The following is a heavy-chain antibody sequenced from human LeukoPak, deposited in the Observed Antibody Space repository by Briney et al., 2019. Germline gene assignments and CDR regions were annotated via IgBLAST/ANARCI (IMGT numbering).Heavy chain of an antibody. Sequence: GGSLRLSCAASGFTFSSYGMHWVRQAPGKGLEWVSYISSSSSTIYYADSVKGRFTISRDNAKNSLYLQMNSLRAEDTAVYYCARDHSIATDYWGQGTLVTVSS. CDR3: ARDHSIATDY. CDR1: GFTFSSYG. D-gene: IGHD6-6*01. J-gene: IGHJ4*02. V-gene: IGHV3-48*01. CDR2: ISSSSSTI.